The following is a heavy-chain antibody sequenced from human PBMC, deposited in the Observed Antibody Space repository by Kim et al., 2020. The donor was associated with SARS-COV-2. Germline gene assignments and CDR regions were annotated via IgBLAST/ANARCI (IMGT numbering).Heavy chain of an antibody. Sequence: SETLSLTCTVSGGSISSSSYYWGWIRQPPGKGLEWIGSIYYSGSTYYNPSLKSRVTISVDTSKNQFSLKLSSVTAADTAVYYCARLGSFDWLSLDPGYFDLWGRGTLVTVSS. V-gene: IGHV4-39*01. CDR3: ARLGSFDWLSLDPGYFDL. J-gene: IGHJ2*01. CDR1: GGSISSSSYY. D-gene: IGHD3-9*01. CDR2: IYYSGST.